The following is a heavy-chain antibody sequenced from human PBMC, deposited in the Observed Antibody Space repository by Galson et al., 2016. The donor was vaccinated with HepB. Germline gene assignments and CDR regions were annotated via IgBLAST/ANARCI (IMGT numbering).Heavy chain of an antibody. CDR1: GGSISSYY. CDR2: IYSSGST. CDR3: ATYASGYFDY. J-gene: IGHJ4*02. Sequence: SETLSLTCTVPGGSISSYYWSWIRQPAGKGLEWIGRIYSSGSTNYNPSLKSRVTMSVDTSKNQLSLKLTSVTAADTAVYYCATYASGYFDYWGQGTLVTVSS. D-gene: IGHD2-2*01. V-gene: IGHV4-4*07.